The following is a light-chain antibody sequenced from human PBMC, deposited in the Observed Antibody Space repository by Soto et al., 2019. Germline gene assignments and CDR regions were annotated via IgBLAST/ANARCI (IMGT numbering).Light chain of an antibody. J-gene: IGKJ3*01. CDR3: QQYNSYPFT. V-gene: IGKV1-16*02. CDR1: QDISNY. CDR2: AAS. Sequence: DLQMTQSPSSLSASVGDRVTITCRASQDISNYLAWFQQKPVRPPKSLIYAASSLQSGVPSKFSGSGSGTDFTLTISSLQPEDFATYFCQQYNSYPFTFGPGTKVDVK.